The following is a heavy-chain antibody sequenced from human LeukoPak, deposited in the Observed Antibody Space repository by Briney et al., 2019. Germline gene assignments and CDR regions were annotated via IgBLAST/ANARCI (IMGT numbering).Heavy chain of an antibody. D-gene: IGHD3-10*01. CDR3: AREPYYYGSGSDLRPFDP. V-gene: IGHV3-7*01. J-gene: IGHJ5*02. CDR1: GFTFSSYW. Sequence: GGSLRLSCAASGFTFSSYWMSWVRQAPGKGREWVANIKQDGSEKYYVDSVKGRFTVSRDNAKSSLYLQMNSLRAEDTSVYYCAREPYYYGSGSDLRPFDPWGQGTLVTVSS. CDR2: IKQDGSEK.